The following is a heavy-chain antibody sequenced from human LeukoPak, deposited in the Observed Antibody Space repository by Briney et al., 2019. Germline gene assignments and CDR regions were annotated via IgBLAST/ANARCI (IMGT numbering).Heavy chain of an antibody. CDR1: GFTFSSYS. D-gene: IGHD2-15*01. CDR2: ISSSSSTI. V-gene: IGHV3-48*01. CDR3: ARATVVVVTNWFDP. J-gene: IGHJ5*02. Sequence: GGSLRLSCAASGFTFSSYSMNWVRQAPGKGLEWVSYISSSSSTIYYADSVKGRFTISRYNAKNSLYLQMNSLRAEDTAVYYCARATVVVVTNWFDPWGQGTLVTVSS.